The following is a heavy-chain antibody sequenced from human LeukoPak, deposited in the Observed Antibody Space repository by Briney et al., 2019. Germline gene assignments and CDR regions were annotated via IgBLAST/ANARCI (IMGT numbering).Heavy chain of an antibody. CDR3: ARQKDTAMVRVHYFDY. J-gene: IGHJ4*02. Sequence: ASVKVSCKASGYTFSNYDMNWVRQAPGQGLEWMGMITPSGGISYAQKFQGRVTMTRDMSTNTVYMELSSVTAADTAVYYCARQKDTAMVRVHYFDYWGQGTLVTVSS. CDR2: ITPSGGI. V-gene: IGHV1-46*01. CDR1: GYTFSNYD. D-gene: IGHD5-18*01.